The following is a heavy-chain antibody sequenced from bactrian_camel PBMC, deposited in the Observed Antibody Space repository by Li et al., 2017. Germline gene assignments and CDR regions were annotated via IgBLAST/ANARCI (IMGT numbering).Heavy chain of an antibody. D-gene: IGHD4*01. V-gene: IGHV3S40*01. Sequence: VQLVESGGALVQPGGSLRLSCAASGFTFSSYIMSWVRQAPGKGLEWVSHITSGSDRTYYADSMKGRFTISRDNAKNTLYLQMNSLKTEDTAVYYCAADSSPTMIVGYNYWGQGTQVTVS. CDR3: AADSSPTMIVGYNY. CDR2: ITSGSDRT. CDR1: GFTFSSYI. J-gene: IGHJ4*01.